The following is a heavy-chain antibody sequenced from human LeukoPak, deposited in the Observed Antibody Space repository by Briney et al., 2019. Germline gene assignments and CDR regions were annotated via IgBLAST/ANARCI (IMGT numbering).Heavy chain of an antibody. J-gene: IGHJ4*02. V-gene: IGHV3-23*01. CDR3: TKLFDSGTYNNFFHY. D-gene: IGHD3-10*01. CDR1: GFTFRNAW. Sequence: GGSLRLSCAASGFTFRNAWMSWVRQAPGKGLEWVSAITATSSGTYDADSVKGRFTISRDNSKNTLYLQMNSLRPEDTAIYYCTKLFDSGTYNNFFHYWGQGTLVTVSS. CDR2: ITATSSGT.